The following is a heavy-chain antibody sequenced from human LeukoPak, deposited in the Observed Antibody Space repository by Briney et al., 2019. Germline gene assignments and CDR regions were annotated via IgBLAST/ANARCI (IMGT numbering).Heavy chain of an antibody. CDR2: IYYSGST. Sequence: SETLSLTCTVSGGSISSSSYYWGWIRQPPGKGLEWIGSIYYSGSTYYNPSLKSRVTISVDTSKNQFPLKLSSVTAADTAVYYCAHDSSGNFDYWGQGTLVTVSS. J-gene: IGHJ4*02. D-gene: IGHD3-22*01. CDR3: AHDSSGNFDY. V-gene: IGHV4-39*01. CDR1: GGSISSSSYY.